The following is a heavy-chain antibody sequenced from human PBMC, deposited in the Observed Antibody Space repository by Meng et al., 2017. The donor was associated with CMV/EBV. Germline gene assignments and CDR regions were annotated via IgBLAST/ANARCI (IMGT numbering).Heavy chain of an antibody. V-gene: IGHV3-21*01. Sequence: GGSLRLSCAASGFTFSSYGMNWVRQAPGKGLEWVSSISSSSSYIYYADSVKGRFTISRDNAKNSLYLQMNSLRAEDTAVYYCARGGGVGSSSGFWGQGTLVTVSS. CDR1: GFTFSSYG. J-gene: IGHJ4*02. CDR3: ARGGGVGSSSGF. CDR2: ISSSSSYI. D-gene: IGHD6-6*01.